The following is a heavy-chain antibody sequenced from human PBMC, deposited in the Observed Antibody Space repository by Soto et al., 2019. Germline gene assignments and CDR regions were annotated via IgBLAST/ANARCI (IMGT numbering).Heavy chain of an antibody. V-gene: IGHV4-31*03. Sequence: QVQLQESGPGLVKPSQTLSLTCTVSGGSISSGVYYWSWIRQNPGKGLEWIGYIYYSGSTYYNPSLKSRVNISVDTSKNQFSLKLSSVPAADTAVYYCARVGGINWFDPWGQGTLVTVSS. CDR3: ARVGGINWFDP. J-gene: IGHJ5*02. CDR2: IYYSGST. D-gene: IGHD1-20*01. CDR1: GGSISSGVYY.